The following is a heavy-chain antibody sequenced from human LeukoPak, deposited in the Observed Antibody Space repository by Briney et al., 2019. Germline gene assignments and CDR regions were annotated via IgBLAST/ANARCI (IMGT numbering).Heavy chain of an antibody. D-gene: IGHD5-18*01. CDR1: GFTFSSYG. J-gene: IGHJ6*03. CDR3: AKRDKAMVRGYYYYYMDV. Sequence: GGSLRLSCAASGFTFSSYGMHWVRQAPGKGLEWVAFIRYDGSNKYYADSVKGRFTISRDNSKNTLYLQMNSLRAEDTAVYYCAKRDKAMVRGYYYYYMDVWGKGTTVTVSS. V-gene: IGHV3-30*02. CDR2: IRYDGSNK.